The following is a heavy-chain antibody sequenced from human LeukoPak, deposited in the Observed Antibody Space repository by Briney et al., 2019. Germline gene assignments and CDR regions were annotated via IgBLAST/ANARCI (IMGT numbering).Heavy chain of an antibody. D-gene: IGHD5-24*01. CDR3: VKDDGWVQYAN. V-gene: IGHV3-23*01. CDR1: GFIFSHHG. Sequence: QTGGTLRLSCATSGFIFSHHGMNWVRQAPGKGLEWVSDIRADAVTTYYADSVKGRFIISRDNSKNTVYLQMNSLSAEDAAVYYCVKDDGWVQYANWGQGTLVTVSS. J-gene: IGHJ4*02. CDR2: IRADAVTT.